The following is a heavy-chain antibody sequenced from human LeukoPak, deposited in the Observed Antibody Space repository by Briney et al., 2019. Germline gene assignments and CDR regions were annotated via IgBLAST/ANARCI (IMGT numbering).Heavy chain of an antibody. V-gene: IGHV3-30*18. J-gene: IGHJ3*02. CDR3: AKDEVVAALDAFDI. CDR2: ISYDGSNK. CDR1: GFTFSSYG. Sequence: GRSLRLSCAASGFTFSSYGMHWVRQAPGKGLEWVAVISYDGSNKYYADSVKGRFTISRDNSKNTLYLQMNSLRAEDTAVYYCAKDEVVAALDAFDIWGQGTMVTVSS. D-gene: IGHD2-15*01.